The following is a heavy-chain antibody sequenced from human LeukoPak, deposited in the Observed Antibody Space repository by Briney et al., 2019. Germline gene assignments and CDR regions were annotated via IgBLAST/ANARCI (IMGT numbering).Heavy chain of an antibody. CDR2: IFPIFGTA. Sequence: SVKVSCKASGGTFSSYAISCVRQAPEQGLERMGGIFPIFGTANSAQKFQGRVTITTDESTSTAYMELSSLRSEDTAVYYCAREPYYYDSSGPNWFDPWGQGTLVTVSS. J-gene: IGHJ5*02. CDR3: AREPYYYDSSGPNWFDP. CDR1: GGTFSSYA. V-gene: IGHV1-69*05. D-gene: IGHD3-22*01.